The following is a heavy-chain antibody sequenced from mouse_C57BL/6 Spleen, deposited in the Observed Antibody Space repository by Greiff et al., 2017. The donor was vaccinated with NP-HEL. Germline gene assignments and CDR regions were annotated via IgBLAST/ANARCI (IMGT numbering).Heavy chain of an antibody. J-gene: IGHJ4*01. CDR1: GFSLTSYG. CDR2: IWSGGST. V-gene: IGHV2-2*01. D-gene: IGHD1-1*01. Sequence: QVQLKESGPGLVQPSQSLSITCTVSGFSLTSYGVHWVRQSPGKGLEWLGVIWSGGSTDYNAAFISRLSISKDNSKSQVFFKMNSLQADDTAIYYCARNYYGSTPIGYAMDYWGQGTSVTVSS. CDR3: ARNYYGSTPIGYAMDY.